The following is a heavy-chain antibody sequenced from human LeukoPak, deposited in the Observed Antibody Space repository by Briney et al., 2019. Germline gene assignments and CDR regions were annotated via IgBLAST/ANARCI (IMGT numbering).Heavy chain of an antibody. J-gene: IGHJ5*02. Sequence: PGGSLRLSCAASGFIVSSNYMSWARQAPGKGLEWVSVIYSGGSTYYADSVKGRFTISRDNAKNSLYLQMNSLRAEDTAVYYCARVVVVVVAATRVDWFDPWGQGTLVTVSS. D-gene: IGHD2-15*01. CDR2: IYSGGST. CDR3: ARVVVVVVAATRVDWFDP. CDR1: GFIVSSNY. V-gene: IGHV3-53*01.